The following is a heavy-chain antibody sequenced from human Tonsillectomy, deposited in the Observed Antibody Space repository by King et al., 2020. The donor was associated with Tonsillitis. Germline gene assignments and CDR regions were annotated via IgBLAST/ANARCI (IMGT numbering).Heavy chain of an antibody. J-gene: IGHJ6*04. CDR2: IYYSGST. Sequence: VQLQESGPGLVKPSETLSLTCTVSGGSISSSSYYWGWIRQPPGKGLEWIGSIYYSGSTYYNPSLKSRVTISVDTSKNQFSLKLSSVTAADTAVYYCARHWWYNWNDPDGMDVWGKGTTVTVSS. V-gene: IGHV4-39*01. CDR1: GGSISSSSYY. D-gene: IGHD1-1*01. CDR3: ARHWWYNWNDPDGMDV.